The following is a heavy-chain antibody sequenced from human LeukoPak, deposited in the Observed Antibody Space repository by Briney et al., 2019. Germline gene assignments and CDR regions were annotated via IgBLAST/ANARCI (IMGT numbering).Heavy chain of an antibody. D-gene: IGHD3-10*01. CDR3: ARDLGFAGYHGYYYYYMDX. CDR2: ISSSGTTI. J-gene: IGHJ6*03. CDR1: GFTFSHYY. Sequence: GGSLRLSCAASGFTFSHYYMSWIRQAPGKGRECVSHISSSGTTIYYADSVKGRFTISRDNAKNSLYLQLNSLRAEDTAVYYCARDLGFAGYHGYYYYYMDXWGXXTTXT. V-gene: IGHV3-11*01.